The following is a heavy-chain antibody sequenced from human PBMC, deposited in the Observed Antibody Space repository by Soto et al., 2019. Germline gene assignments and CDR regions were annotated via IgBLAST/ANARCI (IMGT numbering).Heavy chain of an antibody. Sequence: QVQMVKSGGGVVQPGRSLRLSCVASGFTYSRAAMHWVRQAPGKGLEGVAMIWYDGSKKYYTDSVKGRFTISRDNSRNTLDLQMNSLGAEDTAVYYCVRDPSGSGWAFDYWGQGTLVTVSS. CDR2: IWYDGSKK. CDR1: GFTYSRAA. V-gene: IGHV3-33*01. CDR3: VRDPSGSGWAFDY. J-gene: IGHJ4*02. D-gene: IGHD6-19*01.